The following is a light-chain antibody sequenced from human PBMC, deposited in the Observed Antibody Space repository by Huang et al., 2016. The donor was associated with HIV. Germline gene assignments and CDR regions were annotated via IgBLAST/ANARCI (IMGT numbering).Light chain of an antibody. V-gene: IGKV4-1*01. Sequence: DIVMTQSPDSLAVSLGERATINCKSSQSVLYSSNNKNYLAWYQQKPGQPPMLLIYWASTREAGVPDRFSGSGSGTDFTLTISSLQAEDVAVYYCQQYYSPPYTFGQGTKLEIK. CDR1: QSVLYSSNNKNY. CDR2: WAS. CDR3: QQYYSPPYT. J-gene: IGKJ2*01.